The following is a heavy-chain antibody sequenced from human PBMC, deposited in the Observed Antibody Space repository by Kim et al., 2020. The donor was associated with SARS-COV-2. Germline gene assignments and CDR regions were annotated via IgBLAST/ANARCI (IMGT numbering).Heavy chain of an antibody. Sequence: ASVKVSCKASGYTFTSYGISWVRQAPGQGLEWMGWISAYNGNTNYAQKLQGRVTMTTDTSTSTAYMELRSLRSDDMAVYYCARGQGILRYFDWLHLYYFDYWGQGTLVTVSS. D-gene: IGHD3-9*01. J-gene: IGHJ4*02. V-gene: IGHV1-18*03. CDR2: ISAYNGNT. CDR1: GYTFTSYG. CDR3: ARGQGILRYFDWLHLYYFDY.